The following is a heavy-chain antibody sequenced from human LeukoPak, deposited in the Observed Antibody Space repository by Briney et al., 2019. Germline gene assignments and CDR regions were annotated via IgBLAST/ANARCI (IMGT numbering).Heavy chain of an antibody. CDR2: IYSGGST. J-gene: IGHJ4*02. V-gene: IGHV3-53*01. CDR3: ARGPLGWPVDY. Sequence: GGSLRLSCAASGFTVSSNYMSWGRQAPGKGLEWVSVIYSGGSTYYADSVKGRFTISRDNSKNTLYLQMNSLRAEDTAVYYCARGPLGWPVDYWGQGTLVTVSS. D-gene: IGHD2-15*01. CDR1: GFTVSSNY.